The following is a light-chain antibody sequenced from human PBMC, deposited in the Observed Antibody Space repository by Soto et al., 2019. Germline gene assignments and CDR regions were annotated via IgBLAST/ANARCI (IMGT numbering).Light chain of an antibody. CDR3: QQYGTSPYT. J-gene: IGKJ2*01. CDR2: AAS. CDR1: QSVSSTY. V-gene: IGKV3-20*01. Sequence: EIVLTQSPGTLSLSPGQRATLSCRASQSVSSTYLAWYQQTPGQAPRLLIHAASRRATGIPERLGGSGSGQDFILTISRLGAEDSAVYCCQQYGTSPYTFGQGTKLEIK.